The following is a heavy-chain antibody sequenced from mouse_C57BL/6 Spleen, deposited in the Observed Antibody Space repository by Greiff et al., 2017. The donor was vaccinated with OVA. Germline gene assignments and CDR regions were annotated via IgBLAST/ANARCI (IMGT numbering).Heavy chain of an antibody. CDR1: GFNIKDDY. D-gene: IGHD1-1*01. J-gene: IGHJ4*01. V-gene: IGHV14-4*01. CDR2: IDPENGDT. Sequence: VQLKQSGAELVRPGASVKLSCTASGFNIKDDYMHWVKQRPEQGLEWIGWIDPENGDTEYASKFQGKATIPADTSSNTAYLQLSSLTSEDTAVYYCTTGYYGSSSYYYAMDYWGQGTSVTVSS. CDR3: TTGYYGSSSYYYAMDY.